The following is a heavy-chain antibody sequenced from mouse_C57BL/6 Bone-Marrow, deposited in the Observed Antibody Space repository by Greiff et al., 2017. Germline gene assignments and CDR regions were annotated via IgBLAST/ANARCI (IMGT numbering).Heavy chain of an antibody. Sequence: VQLKESGGGLVKPGGSLKLSCAASGFTFSSYAMSWVRQTPEKRLEWVATISDGGSYTYYPDNVKGRFTISRDNAKNNLYLQMSHLKSEDTAMYYCARARLRYWYFDVGGTGTTVTVSS. D-gene: IGHD2-4*01. V-gene: IGHV5-4*01. J-gene: IGHJ1*03. CDR2: ISDGGSYT. CDR3: ARARLRYWYFDV. CDR1: GFTFSSYA.